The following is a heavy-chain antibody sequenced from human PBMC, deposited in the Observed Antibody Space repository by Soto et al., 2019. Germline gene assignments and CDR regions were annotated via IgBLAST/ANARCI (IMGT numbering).Heavy chain of an antibody. Sequence: QVQLQESGPGLVKPSQTLSLTCTVSGGSISSGDYYWSWIRQPPGKGLEWIGYIYYSGSTYYNPSLKSRVTISVDXXKXQXXLKLSSVTAADTAVYYCARERPGLRLGELDNWFDPWGQGTLVTVSS. D-gene: IGHD3-16*01. V-gene: IGHV4-30-4*01. CDR3: ARERPGLRLGELDNWFDP. CDR1: GGSISSGDYY. J-gene: IGHJ5*02. CDR2: IYYSGST.